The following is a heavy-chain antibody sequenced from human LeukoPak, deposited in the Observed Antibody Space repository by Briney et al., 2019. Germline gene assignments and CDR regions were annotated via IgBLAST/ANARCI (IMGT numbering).Heavy chain of an antibody. D-gene: IGHD3-22*01. V-gene: IGHV3-33*01. CDR2: IWYDGSNK. CDR1: GFTFNSYA. CDR3: ARDERGYYDSSGFFGAIDY. Sequence: PGGSLRLSCAASGFTFNSYAMHWVRQAPGKGLEWVAFIWYDGSNKYYADSVKGRFTVSRDNSQNMLYLQMNSLRVEDTAVYYCARDERGYYDSSGFFGAIDYWGQGAQVTVSS. J-gene: IGHJ4*02.